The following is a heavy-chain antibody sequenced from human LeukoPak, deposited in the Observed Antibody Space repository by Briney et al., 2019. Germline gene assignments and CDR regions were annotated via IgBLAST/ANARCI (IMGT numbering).Heavy chain of an antibody. CDR2: INHSGST. D-gene: IGHD1-14*01. Sequence: SETLSLTCAVFGGSFSGYYWSWIRQPPGKGLEWIGEINHSGSTNYNPSLKSRVTISVDTSKNQFSLKLSSVTAADTAVYYCARVPDNYYYYGMDAWGQGTTVTVSS. V-gene: IGHV4-34*01. CDR1: GGSFSGYY. CDR3: ARVPDNYYYYGMDA. J-gene: IGHJ6*02.